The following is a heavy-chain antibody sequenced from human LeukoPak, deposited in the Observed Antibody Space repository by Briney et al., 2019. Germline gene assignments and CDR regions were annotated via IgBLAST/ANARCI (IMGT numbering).Heavy chain of an antibody. V-gene: IGHV4-39*01. J-gene: IGHJ4*02. CDR1: VGSLSSSSYY. CDR2: IYYSGST. Sequence: SETLSLTCTVSVGSLSSSSYYWGWIRQPPGKGLEWIGCIYYSGSTYYNPSLKRRVTISVDTSKNQFSLKRSSVTAAATAVYYCARQGAYCSGGSCFDYWGQGTLVTVSS. CDR3: ARQGAYCSGGSCFDY. D-gene: IGHD2-15*01.